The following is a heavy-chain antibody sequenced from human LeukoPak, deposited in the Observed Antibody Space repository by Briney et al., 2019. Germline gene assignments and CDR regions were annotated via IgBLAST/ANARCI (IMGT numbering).Heavy chain of an antibody. Sequence: SGGSLRLSCAASGFTFSSYGMHWVRQAPGKGLEWVSAISGSGGSTYYADSVKGRFTISRDNSKNTLYLQMNSLRAEDTAVYYCAKGVVVVPAAIYYYYGMDVWGQGTTVTVSS. CDR1: GFTFSSYG. J-gene: IGHJ6*02. V-gene: IGHV3-23*01. CDR2: ISGSGGST. D-gene: IGHD2-2*01. CDR3: AKGVVVVPAAIYYYYGMDV.